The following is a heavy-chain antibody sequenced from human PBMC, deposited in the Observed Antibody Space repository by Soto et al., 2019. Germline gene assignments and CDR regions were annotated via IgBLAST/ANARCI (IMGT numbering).Heavy chain of an antibody. CDR2: ISKNGETT. CDR1: GFTFSDYV. CDR3: AGLNQGHCTGTACYAIDY. D-gene: IGHD2-8*02. Sequence: EVQLLESGGGLVQPGGSLRLSCAASGFTFSDYVMSWVRQAPGKGLQWVSSISKNGETTYYADSVRGRFTISRDNSKNTQFLQMNSLGAEDTAVYYCAGLNQGHCTGTACYAIDYWGQGAQVTVSS. J-gene: IGHJ4*02. V-gene: IGHV3-23*01.